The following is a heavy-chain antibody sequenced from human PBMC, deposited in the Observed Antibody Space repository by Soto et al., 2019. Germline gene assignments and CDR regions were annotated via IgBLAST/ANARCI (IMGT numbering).Heavy chain of an antibody. D-gene: IGHD5-12*01. CDR3: AGGRVDGGGLDL. CDR1: GFTFRTYG. Sequence: VQLVESGGGVVQPGRSLRLSCAASGFTFRTYGMYWVRQAPGKGLEWVAVIWYDASNKYYADSVKGRFTISRDNSENTLYLQMNSLRAEDTAVYYCAGGRVDGGGLDLWGQGTLV. J-gene: IGHJ4*02. CDR2: IWYDASNK. V-gene: IGHV3-33*01.